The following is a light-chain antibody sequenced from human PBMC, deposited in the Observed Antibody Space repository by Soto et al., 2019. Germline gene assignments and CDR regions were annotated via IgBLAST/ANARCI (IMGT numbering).Light chain of an antibody. J-gene: IGKJ5*01. CDR2: DAS. V-gene: IGKV3-11*01. CDR1: QSVSSY. CDR3: QQRSNWPPT. Sequence: EIVLTQSPATLSLSPGERATLSCRASQSVSSYLAWYQQKPGQAPRLLIYDASNRATGIPDRFSGSGSGTDFPLTISSLEPEDFAVYYCQQRSNWPPTFGQGTRLEIK.